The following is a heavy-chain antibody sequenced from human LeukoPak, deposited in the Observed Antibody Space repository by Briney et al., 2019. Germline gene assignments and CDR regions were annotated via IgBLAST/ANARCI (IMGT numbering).Heavy chain of an antibody. CDR3: AKDHKMASPNPVDY. J-gene: IGHJ4*02. CDR1: GFTFSSYE. D-gene: IGHD5-24*01. CDR2: ISSSGSTI. V-gene: IGHV3-48*03. Sequence: GGSLRLSCAASGFTFSSYEMNWVRQAPGKALAWVSYISSSGSTIYYADSVKGRFTISRDNAKNSLYLQMNSLRAEDTAVYYCAKDHKMASPNPVDYWGQGTLVTVSS.